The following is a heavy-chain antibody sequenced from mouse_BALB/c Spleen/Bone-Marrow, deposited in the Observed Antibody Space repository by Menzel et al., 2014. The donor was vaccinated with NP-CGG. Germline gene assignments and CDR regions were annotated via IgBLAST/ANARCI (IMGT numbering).Heavy chain of an antibody. D-gene: IGHD1-1*01. CDR3: ASYYYGSSGFAY. Sequence: EVQLVESGAELAKPGASVKLSCTASGFNIKDTYMHWVKQRPEQGLEWIGRIDPADGNTKYDPKFQGKATITADTSSNTAYLQLSSLTSEDTAVYYCASYYYGSSGFAYWGQGTLVTVSA. V-gene: IGHV14-3*02. J-gene: IGHJ3*01. CDR1: GFNIKDTY. CDR2: IDPADGNT.